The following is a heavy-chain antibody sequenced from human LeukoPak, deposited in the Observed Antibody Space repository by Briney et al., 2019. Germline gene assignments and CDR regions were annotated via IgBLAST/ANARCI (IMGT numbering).Heavy chain of an antibody. J-gene: IGHJ4*02. CDR3: PRGSSGPDY. CDR2: ISASGGST. CDR1: GFTLSSYA. Sequence: GGSLRLSCAASGFTLSSYAMSWVRQAPGKGLEWVSSISASGGSTYYADSVKGRFTISRDNLKNTLHLQMNSLRAEDTAVYYCPRGSSGPDYWGQGTLVTVSS. V-gene: IGHV3-23*01. D-gene: IGHD6-19*01.